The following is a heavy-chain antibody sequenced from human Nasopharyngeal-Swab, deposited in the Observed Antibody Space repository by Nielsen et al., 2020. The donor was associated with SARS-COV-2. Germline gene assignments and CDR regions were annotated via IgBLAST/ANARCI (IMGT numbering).Heavy chain of an antibody. J-gene: IGHJ6*03. V-gene: IGHV3-7*03. CDR1: GFTVSSNY. CDR3: ARGPPIVVLTAILPDYYYLDV. D-gene: IGHD2-21*02. CDR2: IKQDGSEK. Sequence: GESLKISCAASGFTVSSNYMSWVRQAPGKGLEWVANIKQDGSEKYSVDSVKGRFTISRDNARNSLYLQMNNLRAEDTAVYYCARGPPIVVLTAILPDYYYLDVWGKGTTVTVSS.